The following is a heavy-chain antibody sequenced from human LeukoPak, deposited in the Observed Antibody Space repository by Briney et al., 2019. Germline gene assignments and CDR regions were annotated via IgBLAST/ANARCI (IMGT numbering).Heavy chain of an antibody. CDR1: GFAFRSYA. Sequence: GGSLRLSCAASGFAFRSYAMTWVRQAPGKGLEWVSVISGSGDSTYYGDSVKGRFTISRDNSKNTLYLQMNSLRAEDTAVYYCAKGPLESNWNWFDPWGQGTLVTVSS. V-gene: IGHV3-23*01. J-gene: IGHJ5*02. D-gene: IGHD1-1*01. CDR3: AKGPLESNWNWFDP. CDR2: ISGSGDST.